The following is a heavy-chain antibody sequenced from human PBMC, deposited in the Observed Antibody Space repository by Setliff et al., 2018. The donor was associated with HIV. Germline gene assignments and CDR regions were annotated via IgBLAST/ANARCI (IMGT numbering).Heavy chain of an antibody. Sequence: VSCKVSDVTPSNYALNWVRQAPGQGLEWMGAIIPVFATANYAQKFQGRVTITADESTLTAYMELSSLTSEDTAVYFCARGTGSYSYFDSWGLGTLVTSPQ. CDR1: DVTPSNYA. V-gene: IGHV1-69*01. D-gene: IGHD1-26*01. CDR2: IIPVFATA. CDR3: ARGTGSYSYFDS. J-gene: IGHJ4*02.